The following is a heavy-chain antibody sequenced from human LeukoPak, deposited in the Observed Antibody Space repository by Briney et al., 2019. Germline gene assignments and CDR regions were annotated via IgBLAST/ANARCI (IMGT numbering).Heavy chain of an antibody. J-gene: IGHJ4*02. Sequence: GGSLRLSCAASGFTVSSNYMSWVRQAPGKGLEWVSVIYSGGSTYYADSVKGRFTISRDNAKNSLYLQMNSLRAEDTAVYYCARASLIGANDYWGQGTLVTVSS. CDR1: GFTVSSNY. CDR2: IYSGGST. V-gene: IGHV3-53*01. CDR3: ARASLIGANDY. D-gene: IGHD3-9*01.